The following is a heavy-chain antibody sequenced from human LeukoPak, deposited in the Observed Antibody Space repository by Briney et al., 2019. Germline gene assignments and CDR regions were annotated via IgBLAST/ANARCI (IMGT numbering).Heavy chain of an antibody. D-gene: IGHD3-22*01. J-gene: IGHJ4*02. CDR3: ARLMVIATDYFDY. CDR1: GYTFTSYD. CDR2: TNRNSGNT. Sequence: ASVKVSCKASGYTFTSYDINWVRQATGQGLEWLGWTNRNSGNTGYAQKFQGRVTMTRNTSISTAYMELSSLRSEDTAVYYCARLMVIATDYFDYWGQGTLVTVSS. V-gene: IGHV1-8*01.